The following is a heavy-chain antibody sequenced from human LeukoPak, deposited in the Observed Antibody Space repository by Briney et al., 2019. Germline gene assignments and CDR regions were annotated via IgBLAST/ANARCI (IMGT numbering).Heavy chain of an antibody. CDR1: GYTFTSYY. J-gene: IGHJ4*02. Sequence: GASVKVSCKASGYTFTSYYMHWVRQAPGQGLEWMGIINPSGGSTSYAQKLQGRVTMTTDTSTSTAYMELRSLRSDDTAVYYCARTNVYYYDSSDYYPHFDYWGQGTLVTVSS. CDR2: INPSGGST. V-gene: IGHV1-46*01. D-gene: IGHD3-22*01. CDR3: ARTNVYYYDSSDYYPHFDY.